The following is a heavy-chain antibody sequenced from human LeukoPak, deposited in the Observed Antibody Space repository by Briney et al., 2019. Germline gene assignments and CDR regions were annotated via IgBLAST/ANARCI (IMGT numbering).Heavy chain of an antibody. CDR1: GFTFSDYY. Sequence: PGGSLRLTCAVSGFTFSDYYMSWVRQAPGKGLEWLSYISGSGSSTYYADSVRGRFTISRDNSQNSLYLQINSLRTEDTAVYYCAKRRDYCDYWGQGALVTVSS. V-gene: IGHV3-11*01. CDR2: ISGSGSST. J-gene: IGHJ4*02. CDR3: AKRRDYCDY.